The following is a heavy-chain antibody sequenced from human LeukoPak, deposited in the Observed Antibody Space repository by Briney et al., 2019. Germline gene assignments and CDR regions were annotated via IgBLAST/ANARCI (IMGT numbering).Heavy chain of an antibody. J-gene: IGHJ5*02. D-gene: IGHD5-24*01. CDR3: ARDLEMTTDP. Sequence: GASVKVSCKASGVTFTNYAISWVRQAPGQGLEWMGRIIPVLNMTQDAQKFQGRVTLTADTSTSTVFMELSRLTSGDTAMYYCARDLEMTTDPWGQGTLVTVSS. CDR1: GVTFTNYA. V-gene: IGHV1-69*04. CDR2: IIPVLNMT.